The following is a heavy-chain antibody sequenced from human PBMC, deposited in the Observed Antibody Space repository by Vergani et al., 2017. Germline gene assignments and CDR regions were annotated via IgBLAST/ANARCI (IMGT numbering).Heavy chain of an antibody. J-gene: IGHJ5*02. CDR2: IYTSGST. CDR3: AVRGAAAEAHWFDP. Sequence: QVQLQQWGAGLLKPSETLSLTCAVYGGSFSGYYWSWIRQPPGKGLEWIGRIYTSGSTNYNPSLKSRVTISVDTSKNQFSLKLSSVTAADTAVYYCAVRGAAAEAHWFDPWGQGTLVTVSS. CDR1: GGSFSGYY. V-gene: IGHV4-59*10. D-gene: IGHD6-13*01.